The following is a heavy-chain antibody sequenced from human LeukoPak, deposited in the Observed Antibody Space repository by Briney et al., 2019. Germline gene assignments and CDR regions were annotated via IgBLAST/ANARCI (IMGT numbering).Heavy chain of an antibody. Sequence: GGSLRLSCAASGFTLTTYAMSWVRQAPGTGLEWASVIYSGGSTYYADSVKGRFTISRDNSKNTLYLQMNSLRAEDTAVYYCARVEYGSSWYAPERDYWGQGNLVTVSS. D-gene: IGHD6-13*01. CDR2: IYSGGST. CDR3: ARVEYGSSWYAPERDY. J-gene: IGHJ4*02. V-gene: IGHV3-66*01. CDR1: GFTLTTYA.